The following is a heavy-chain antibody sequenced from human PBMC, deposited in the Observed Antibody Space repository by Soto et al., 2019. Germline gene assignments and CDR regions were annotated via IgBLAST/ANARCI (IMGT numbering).Heavy chain of an antibody. V-gene: IGHV3-9*01. CDR1: GFTFDDYA. J-gene: IGHJ4*02. D-gene: IGHD2-15*01. CDR3: AKKGCSGGSCYFHY. Sequence: DVQLVESGGGLVQPGRSLRLSCAASGFTFDDYAMHWVRQAPGKGLEWVSGISWNSGSIGYADSVKGRFTISRDNAKNSLYLQMNSLRAEDTALYYCAKKGCSGGSCYFHYWGQGTLVTVSS. CDR2: ISWNSGSI.